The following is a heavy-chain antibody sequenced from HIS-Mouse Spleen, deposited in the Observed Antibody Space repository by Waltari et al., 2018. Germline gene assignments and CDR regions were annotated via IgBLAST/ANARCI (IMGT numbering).Heavy chain of an antibody. D-gene: IGHD2-8*01. Sequence: QVQLQESGPGLVTPSETLSLTCTLSGYSISSVYYWGWIRQPPGKGLEWIGSIYHSGSTYYNPSRKSRVTISVDTSKNQFSLKLSSVTAADTAVYYCARDSWAYAIEYFQHWGQGTLVTVSS. CDR1: GYSISSVYY. J-gene: IGHJ1*01. CDR2: IYHSGST. V-gene: IGHV4-38-2*02. CDR3: ARDSWAYAIEYFQH.